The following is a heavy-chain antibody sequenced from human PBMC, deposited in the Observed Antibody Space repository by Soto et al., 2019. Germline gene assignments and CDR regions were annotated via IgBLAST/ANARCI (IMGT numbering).Heavy chain of an antibody. CDR3: ARQFTDYYDSSGYYSYNWFDP. D-gene: IGHD3-22*01. CDR1: GGSISSSSYY. V-gene: IGHV4-39*01. J-gene: IGHJ5*02. CDR2: IYYSGST. Sequence: PSETLSLTCTVSGGSISSSSYYWGWIRQPPGKGLEWIGSIYYSGSTYYNPSLKSRVTISVDTSKNQFSLKLSSVTAADTAVYYCARQFTDYYDSSGYYSYNWFDPWGQGTLVTVSS.